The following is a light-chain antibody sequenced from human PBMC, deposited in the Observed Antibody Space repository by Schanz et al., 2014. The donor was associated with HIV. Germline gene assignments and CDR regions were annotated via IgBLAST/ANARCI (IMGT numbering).Light chain of an antibody. CDR1: SSNIGTYDL. Sequence: QSALTQPASVSGSPGQSITISCTGTSSNIGTYDLVSWYQQHPGKAPKVIIYEDYKRPSGVSNRFSGSKSGNTASLTISGLQAEDEADYYCCSYAGSSTVVFGGGTKLTVL. J-gene: IGLJ2*01. CDR3: CSYAGSSTVV. V-gene: IGLV2-23*01. CDR2: EDY.